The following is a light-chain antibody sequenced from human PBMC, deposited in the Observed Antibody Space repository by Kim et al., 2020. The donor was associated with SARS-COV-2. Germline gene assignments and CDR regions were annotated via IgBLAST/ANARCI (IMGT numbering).Light chain of an antibody. V-gene: IGKV1-5*01. CDR3: QQYKAYPCT. CDR2: DAS. J-gene: IGKJ2*02. CDR1: ESISSR. Sequence: DIQMTQSPSTLSASVGDRVTITCRASESISSRLAWYEQKPEKAPKLLIYDASSLESGVPSRFSGSGSGTDFTLTITSLQPDDFATFYCQQYKAYPCTFGEENKLEV.